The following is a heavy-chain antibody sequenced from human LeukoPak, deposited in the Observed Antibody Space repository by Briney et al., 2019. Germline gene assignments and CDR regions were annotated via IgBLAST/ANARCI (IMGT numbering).Heavy chain of an antibody. Sequence: GGSLRLSCAASGFTFTTYAMSWVRQAPGKGLEWVSHISGSGSSTYYADSVKGRFTISRDDSKNTLYLQMNSLRAEDTAVYFCARDSASYGRFDYWGQGTLVTVSS. J-gene: IGHJ4*02. CDR1: GFTFTTYA. CDR2: ISGSGSST. V-gene: IGHV3-23*01. D-gene: IGHD5-18*01. CDR3: ARDSASYGRFDY.